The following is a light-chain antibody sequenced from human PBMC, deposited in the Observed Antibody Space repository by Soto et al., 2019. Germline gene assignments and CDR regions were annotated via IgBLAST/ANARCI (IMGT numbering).Light chain of an antibody. CDR3: QQRNNWPPEIT. CDR2: DAS. V-gene: IGKV3-11*01. CDR1: QNISSY. Sequence: EIVLTQSPTTLSLTQGERSTLXXRASQNISSYLAGYQQKPGQATRLLXXDASNRATGIPARFSGSGSGSDFTLTISSLEPEDFAVYYCQQRNNWPPEITFGQGTRLEIK. J-gene: IGKJ5*01.